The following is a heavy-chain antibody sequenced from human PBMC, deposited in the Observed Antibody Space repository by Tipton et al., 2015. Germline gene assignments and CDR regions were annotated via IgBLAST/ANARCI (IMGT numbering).Heavy chain of an antibody. CDR1: GGSFSGYY. Sequence: TLFLTCAVYGGSFSGYYWTWIRQPPGKGLEWIVSLYYNDNIYYNPSLQSRVAMSADTSRNQFSLNLTSVTAADTSVYYCVRPANHGFDVWGQGTMVTVSS. CDR2: LYYNDNI. J-gene: IGHJ3*01. CDR3: VRPANHGFDV. V-gene: IGHV4-34*01.